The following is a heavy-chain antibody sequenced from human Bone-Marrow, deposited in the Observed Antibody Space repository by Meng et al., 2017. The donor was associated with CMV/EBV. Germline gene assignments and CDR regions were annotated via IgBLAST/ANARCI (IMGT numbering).Heavy chain of an antibody. CDR3: ARDGVISAAVPNWFDP. Sequence: GGSRRLSCAASGFTFSSYSMNWVRRVPGKGLEWVSYISSSSSTIDYADSVKGRFTISRDNAKDSLYLKMNGLRAEDTAVYYCARDGVISAAVPNWFDPWGQGTLVTVSS. D-gene: IGHD6-13*01. V-gene: IGHV3-48*04. CDR1: GFTFSSYS. CDR2: ISSSSSTI. J-gene: IGHJ5*02.